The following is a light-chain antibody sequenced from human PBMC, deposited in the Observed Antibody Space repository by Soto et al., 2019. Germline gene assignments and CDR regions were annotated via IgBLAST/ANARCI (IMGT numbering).Light chain of an antibody. CDR1: NIGSET. J-gene: IGLJ1*01. V-gene: IGLV3-21*02. CDR3: QVWDSSSAHPGV. Sequence: SYELTQPPSVSVAPGQTARITCGGSNIGSETVHWYQQKPGQAPVLVVYDDSDRPSGIPERFSGSNSGNTDTLTISRVEAGDEADYYCQVWDSSSAHPGVFGTGTKVTVL. CDR2: DDS.